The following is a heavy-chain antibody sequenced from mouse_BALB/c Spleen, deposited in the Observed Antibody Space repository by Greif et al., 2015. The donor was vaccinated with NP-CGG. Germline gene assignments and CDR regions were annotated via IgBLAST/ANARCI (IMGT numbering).Heavy chain of an antibody. CDR1: GYTFTSYW. CDR3: ARGAGTYYYGSSSAMDY. Sequence: QVQLQQSGAELVKPGASVKLSCKASGYTFTSYWMHWVKQRPGQGLEWIGEINPSNGRTNYNEKFKSKATLTVDKSSSTAYMQLSSLTSEDSAVYYCARGAGTYYYGSSSAMDYWGQGTSVTVSS. CDR2: INPSNGRT. J-gene: IGHJ4*01. V-gene: IGHV1S81*02. D-gene: IGHD1-1*01.